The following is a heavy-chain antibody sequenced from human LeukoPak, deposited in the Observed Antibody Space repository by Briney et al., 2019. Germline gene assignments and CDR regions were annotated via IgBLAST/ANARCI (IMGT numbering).Heavy chain of an antibody. CDR1: GGSFSGYY. V-gene: IGHV4-34*01. Sequence: SETLSLTCAVYGGSFSGYYWSWIRQPPGKGLEWIGEINHSGSTNYNPSLKSRVTISVDTSKNQFSLKLSSVTAADTAVYYCARDTFELLPSLLMDVWGKGTTVTVSS. D-gene: IGHD1-26*01. J-gene: IGHJ6*04. CDR3: ARDTFELLPSLLMDV. CDR2: INHSGST.